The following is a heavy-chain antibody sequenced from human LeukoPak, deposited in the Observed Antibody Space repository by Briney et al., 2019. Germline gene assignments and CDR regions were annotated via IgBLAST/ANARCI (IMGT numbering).Heavy chain of an antibody. Sequence: TSSETLSLTCTVSGGSISSYYWSWIRQPPGKGLEWIGYIYYSGSTNYNPSLKSRVTISVDTSKNQFSLKLSSVTAADTAVYYCARRVATSPHFDYWGQGTLVTVSS. CDR3: ARRVATSPHFDY. CDR1: GGSISSYY. V-gene: IGHV4-59*08. D-gene: IGHD5-12*01. J-gene: IGHJ4*02. CDR2: IYYSGST.